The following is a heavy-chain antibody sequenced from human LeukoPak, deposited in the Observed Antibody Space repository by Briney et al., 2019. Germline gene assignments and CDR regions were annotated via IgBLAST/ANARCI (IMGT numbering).Heavy chain of an antibody. Sequence: ASVKVSCKASGGTFSSYAISWVRRAPGQGLEWMGWISAYNGNTNYAQKLQGRVTMTTDTSTSTAYMELRSLRSDDTAVYYCARDSGLVHWYFDLWGRGTLVTVSS. J-gene: IGHJ2*01. D-gene: IGHD3-10*01. CDR3: ARDSGLVHWYFDL. CDR1: GGTFSSYA. V-gene: IGHV1-18*01. CDR2: ISAYNGNT.